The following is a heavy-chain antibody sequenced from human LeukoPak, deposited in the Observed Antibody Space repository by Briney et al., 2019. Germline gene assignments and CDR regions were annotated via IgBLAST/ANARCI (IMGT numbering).Heavy chain of an antibody. V-gene: IGHV1-2*02. CDR3: ARGPFRNVDTAMIASRFDP. Sequence: ASVTVSCKASAYTFSDYYIHWVRQAPGQGLEWMGWINPNSGGTNYAQKFQGRVTMTRDTSISTAYMELRRLRSDDTAVFYCARGPFRNVDTAMIASRFDPWGQGTLVTVSS. J-gene: IGHJ5*02. CDR1: AYTFSDYY. D-gene: IGHD5-18*01. CDR2: INPNSGGT.